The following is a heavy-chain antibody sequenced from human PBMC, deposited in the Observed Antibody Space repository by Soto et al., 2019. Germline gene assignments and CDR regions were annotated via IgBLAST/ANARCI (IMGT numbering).Heavy chain of an antibody. CDR3: ARDPRQYYFDY. CDR1: GFTFSDYC. J-gene: IGHJ4*02. V-gene: IGHV3-11*01. Sequence: QVQLVESGGGLVKPGGSLRLSCVASGFTFSDYCMSWIRQAPGTGLEWVSYISSSGSTTYYADSVKGRFTISRDNAKNSLHLQMNSLRAEDTAVYYCARDPRQYYFDYWGQGTLVTVSS. CDR2: ISSSGSTT.